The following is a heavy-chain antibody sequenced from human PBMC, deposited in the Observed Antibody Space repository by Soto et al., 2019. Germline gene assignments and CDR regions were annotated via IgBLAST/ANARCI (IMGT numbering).Heavy chain of an antibody. CDR1: GFTFSSYW. CDR2: IKQDGSEK. CDR3: ARDYGDYYYYMDV. D-gene: IGHD4-17*01. Sequence: PGGSLRLSCAASGFTFSSYWMSWVRQAPGKGLEWVANIKQDGSEKYYVDSVKGRFTISRDNAKNSLYLQMNSLRAEDTAVYYCARDYGDYYYYMDVWGKGTTVTVSS. J-gene: IGHJ6*03. V-gene: IGHV3-7*01.